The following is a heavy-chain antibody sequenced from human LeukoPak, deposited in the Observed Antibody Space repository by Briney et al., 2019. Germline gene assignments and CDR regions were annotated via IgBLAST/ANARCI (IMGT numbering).Heavy chain of an antibody. CDR1: GGSLSSYY. D-gene: IGHD3-10*01. CDR3: ATHYGSGLDCFDP. CDR2: IYYSGST. Sequence: SETLSLTCTVSGGSLSSYYWSWIRQPPGKGLEWIGYIYYSGSTNYNPSLKSRVTISVDTSKNQFTLKLSSVTAADTAMYYCATHYGSGLDCFDPWGQGTLVTVSS. V-gene: IGHV4-59*08. J-gene: IGHJ5*02.